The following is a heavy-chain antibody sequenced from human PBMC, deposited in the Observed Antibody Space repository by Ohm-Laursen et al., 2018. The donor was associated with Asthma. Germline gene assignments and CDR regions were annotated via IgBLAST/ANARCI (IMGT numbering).Heavy chain of an antibody. Sequence: SSVKVSCNASGGTFSSYAISWVRQAPGQGLEWMGGIIPIFGTANYAQKFQGRVTITADESTSTAYMELSSLRSEDTAVYYCARPHGPYYYYYGMDVWGQGTTVTVSS. CDR1: GGTFSSYA. CDR2: IIPIFGTA. CDR3: ARPHGPYYYYYGMDV. V-gene: IGHV1-69*01. J-gene: IGHJ6*02. D-gene: IGHD5-24*01.